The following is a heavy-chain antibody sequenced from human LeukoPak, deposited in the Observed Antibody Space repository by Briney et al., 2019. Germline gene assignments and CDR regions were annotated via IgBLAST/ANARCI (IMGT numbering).Heavy chain of an antibody. CDR3: ARAGPSGRNNYYYYYGVDV. CDR1: EFSVSSKY. CDR2: LRGSDDST. D-gene: IGHD6-19*01. Sequence: GGSLRLSCAASEFSVSSKYMSWVRQAPGKGLEWVSSLRGSDDSTIYADSAKGRFTLSRDDSKNPLYLQMDSLRAEDTAVYYCARAGPSGRNNYYYYYGVDVWGQGATVTVSS. V-gene: IGHV3-23*01. J-gene: IGHJ6*02.